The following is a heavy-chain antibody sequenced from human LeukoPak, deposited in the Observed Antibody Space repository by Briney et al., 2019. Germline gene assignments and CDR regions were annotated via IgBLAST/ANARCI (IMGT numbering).Heavy chain of an antibody. Sequence: GRSLRLSCAASGFTFSSYAMHWVRQAPGKGLEWVAVISYDGSNKYYADSVKGRFTISRDNSKNTLYLQMNSLRAEDTAVYYCARDGEGYYGSGSYLDYWGQGTLVTVSS. CDR3: ARDGEGYYGSGSYLDY. CDR1: GFTFSSYA. CDR2: ISYDGSNK. D-gene: IGHD3-10*01. V-gene: IGHV3-30-3*01. J-gene: IGHJ4*02.